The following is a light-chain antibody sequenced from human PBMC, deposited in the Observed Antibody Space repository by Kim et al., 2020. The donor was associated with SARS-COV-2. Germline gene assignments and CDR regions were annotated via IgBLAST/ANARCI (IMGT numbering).Light chain of an antibody. Sequence: GKTARITCGGNNIGSKRVQWYQQKPGQAPVLVIYYDSDRPSGIPERFSGSNSGNTATLTISRVEAGDEADYYCQVWDSSSDHLYVFGTGTKVTVL. J-gene: IGLJ1*01. CDR2: YDS. CDR3: QVWDSSSDHLYV. V-gene: IGLV3-21*04. CDR1: NIGSKR.